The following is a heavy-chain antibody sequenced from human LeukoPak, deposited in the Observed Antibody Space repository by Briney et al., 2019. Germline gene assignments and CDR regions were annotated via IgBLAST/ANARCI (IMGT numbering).Heavy chain of an antibody. CDR1: GFTFSSYS. CDR2: ISSSSSYI. D-gene: IGHD6-19*01. CDR3: ARDTVALDY. Sequence: GGSLRLSCAASGFTFSSYSMNWVRQAPGKGLEWVSSISSSSSYIHYADSVKGRFTISRDNAKNSLYLQMNSLRAEDTAVYYCARDTVALDYWGQGTLVTVSS. V-gene: IGHV3-21*01. J-gene: IGHJ4*02.